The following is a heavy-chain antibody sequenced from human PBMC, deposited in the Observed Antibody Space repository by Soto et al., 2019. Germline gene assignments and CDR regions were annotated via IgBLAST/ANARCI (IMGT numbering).Heavy chain of an antibody. CDR2: ISGSGGTT. D-gene: IGHD3-3*01. Sequence: PWGSLILSCAASVFTFSIYSRSWVRQAPVKGLECFSTISGSGGTTYYSNSVKGRFTISIDNSNNTLYLQMNILRAEDTAVYYCAKVRSTTIFDVVSLFDYWGQGTLVTVSS. CDR1: VFTFSIYS. CDR3: AKVRSTTIFDVVSLFDY. V-gene: IGHV3-23*01. J-gene: IGHJ4*02.